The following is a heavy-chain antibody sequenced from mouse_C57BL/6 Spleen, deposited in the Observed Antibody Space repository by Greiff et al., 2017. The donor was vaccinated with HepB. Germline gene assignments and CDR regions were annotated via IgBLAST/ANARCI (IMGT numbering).Heavy chain of an antibody. J-gene: IGHJ2*01. D-gene: IGHD1-1*01. V-gene: IGHV1-50*01. CDR3: ARRAVVFDY. CDR2: IDPSDSYT. CDR1: GYTFTSYW. Sequence: QVQLQQPGAELVKPGASVKLSCKASGYTFTSYWMQWVKQRPGQGLEWSGEIDPSDSYTNYNQKFKGKATLTVDTSSSPAYMQLSSLTSEDSAVYYCARRAVVFDYWGQGTTLTVSS.